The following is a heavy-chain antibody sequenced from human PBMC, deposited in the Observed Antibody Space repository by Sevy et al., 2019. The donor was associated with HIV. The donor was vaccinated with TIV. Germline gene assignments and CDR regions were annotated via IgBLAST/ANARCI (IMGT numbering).Heavy chain of an antibody. CDR3: AKEAPGYNYDSSGSFDY. CDR1: GFTFSTYA. Sequence: GGSLRLSCAASGFTFSTYAMSWVRQAPGRGLEWVSGISGSSANTYYADSGRGRFTTSRENSENTLYLLMNSLRAEDTAVYYCAKEAPGYNYDSSGSFDYWGQGTLVTVSS. V-gene: IGHV3-23*01. D-gene: IGHD3-22*01. CDR2: ISGSSANT. J-gene: IGHJ4*02.